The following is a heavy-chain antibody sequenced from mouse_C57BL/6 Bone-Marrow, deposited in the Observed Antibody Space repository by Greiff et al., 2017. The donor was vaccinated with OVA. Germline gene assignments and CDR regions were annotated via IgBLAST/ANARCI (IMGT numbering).Heavy chain of an antibody. Sequence: QVQLKESGAELMKPGASVKLSCKATGYTFTGYWIEWVKQRPGHGLEWIGEILPGSGSTNYNEKFKGKATFTADTSSNTAYMQLSSLTTEDSAIYYCARGLIYYYGSSYWYFDVWGTGTTVTVSS. CDR1: GYTFTGYW. D-gene: IGHD1-1*01. CDR3: ARGLIYYYGSSYWYFDV. V-gene: IGHV1-9*01. J-gene: IGHJ1*03. CDR2: ILPGSGST.